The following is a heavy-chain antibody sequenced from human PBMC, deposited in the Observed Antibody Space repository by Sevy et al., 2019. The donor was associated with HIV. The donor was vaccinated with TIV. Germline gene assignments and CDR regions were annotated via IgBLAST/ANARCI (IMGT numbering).Heavy chain of an antibody. V-gene: IGHV1-8*01. Sequence: ASVKVSCKASGYTFTSYDINWVRQATGQGLEWMGWTNPNSGNTGYAQKFQGRVTMTRNTSISTAYMELSSLRSEDTAVYYCARYSGYDYRLNYYYYGMDVWGQRTTVTVSS. CDR1: GYTFTSYD. J-gene: IGHJ6*02. CDR2: TNPNSGNT. CDR3: ARYSGYDYRLNYYYYGMDV. D-gene: IGHD5-12*01.